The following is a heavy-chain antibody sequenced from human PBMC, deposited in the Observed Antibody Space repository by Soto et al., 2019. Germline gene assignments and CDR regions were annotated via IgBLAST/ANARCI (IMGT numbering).Heavy chain of an antibody. D-gene: IGHD5-18*01. CDR2: ISGGGAST. V-gene: IGHV3-23*01. CDR3: AKDGYSYGDYYYYSGMDV. CDR1: RFTFSSYA. Sequence: SLRLSCAASRFTFSSYAMTWVRQAPGKGLEWVSAISGGGASTNYADSVKGRFTISRDNSENTLYLQMNSLRAEDTAVYYCAKDGYSYGDYYYYSGMDVWGQGTTVTVSS. J-gene: IGHJ6*02.